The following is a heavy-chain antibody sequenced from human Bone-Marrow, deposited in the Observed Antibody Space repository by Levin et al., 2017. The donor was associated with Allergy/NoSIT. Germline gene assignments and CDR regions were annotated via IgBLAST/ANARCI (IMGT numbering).Heavy chain of an antibody. V-gene: IGHV3-23*01. CDR2: MSGTTGSH. D-gene: IGHD2/OR15-2a*01. CDR3: AKSTTVYFYYNGMDA. J-gene: IGHJ6*02. CDR1: GFTFNAYA. Sequence: GGSLRLSCVASGFTFNAYAMNWVRRAPGKGLEWVSAMSGTTGSHYYADSVKGRFTISRDSSKNTLFLQMDSLRVEDTATYYCAKSTTVYFYYNGMDAWGQGTTVTVFS.